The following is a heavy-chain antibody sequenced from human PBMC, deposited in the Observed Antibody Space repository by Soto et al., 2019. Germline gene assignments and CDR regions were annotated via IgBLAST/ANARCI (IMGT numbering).Heavy chain of an antibody. V-gene: IGHV3-30*18. CDR3: AKDSDGGPTWFFDY. Sequence: GGSLRLSCAASGFTFSSYGMHWVRQAPGKGLEWVAVISYDGSNKYYADSVKGRFTISRDNSKNTLYLQMNSLRAEDTAVYYCAKDSDGGPTWFFDYWGQGTLVTVSS. CDR2: ISYDGSNK. D-gene: IGHD3-10*01. CDR1: GFTFSSYG. J-gene: IGHJ4*02.